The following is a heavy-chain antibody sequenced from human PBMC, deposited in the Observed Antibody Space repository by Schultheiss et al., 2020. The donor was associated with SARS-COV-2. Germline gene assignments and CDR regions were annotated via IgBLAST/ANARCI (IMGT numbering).Heavy chain of an antibody. J-gene: IGHJ4*02. Sequence: GGSLRLSCAASGFTFTSHAIHWIRQAPGKGLEWVAVISSDGSNKYYADSVKGRFTISRDNSKNTLYLQMNSLRAEDTAMYYCARDNCDADCYSFIDYWGQGTLVTVSS. CDR1: GFTFTSHA. V-gene: IGHV3-30*03. CDR3: ARDNCDADCYSFIDY. D-gene: IGHD2-21*02. CDR2: ISSDGSNK.